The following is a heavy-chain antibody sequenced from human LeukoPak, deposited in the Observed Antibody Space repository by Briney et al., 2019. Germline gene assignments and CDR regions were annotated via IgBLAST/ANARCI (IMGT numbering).Heavy chain of an antibody. D-gene: IGHD1-26*01. CDR1: DGSISGNY. Sequence: SETLSLTCTVSDGSISGNYWSWIRQPPGKGLEWIGYIYYSGSTNYSPSLKSRVTISVDASKNQFSLKLSSVTAADTAVYYCARTRSSGTCDYWGQGTLVTVSS. J-gene: IGHJ4*02. CDR3: ARTRSSGTCDY. V-gene: IGHV4-59*01. CDR2: IYYSGST.